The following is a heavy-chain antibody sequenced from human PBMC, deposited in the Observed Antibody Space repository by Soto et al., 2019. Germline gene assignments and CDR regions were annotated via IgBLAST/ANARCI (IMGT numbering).Heavy chain of an antibody. Sequence: PGGSLRLSCAASGFSFSSYGMQWVRQAPGKGLEWVAVISYDGSNKYYADSVKDRFTISRDNSKNTLYLQMNSLRAEDTAVYSMYYYGMDVWGQGTTVTVSS. D-gene: IGHD2-2*01. CDR3: YYYGMDV. CDR1: GFSFSSYG. J-gene: IGHJ6*02. CDR2: ISYDGSNK. V-gene: IGHV3-30*03.